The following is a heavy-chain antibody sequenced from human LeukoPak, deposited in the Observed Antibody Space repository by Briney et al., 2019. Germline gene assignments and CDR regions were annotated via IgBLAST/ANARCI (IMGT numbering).Heavy chain of an antibody. D-gene: IGHD3-3*01. CDR1: GYTFTGYY. J-gene: IGHJ4*02. CDR3: AREVQVYDFWSGCYVGVHPADY. Sequence: ASVKVSCKASGYTFTGYYMHWVRQAPGQGLEWMGRINPNSGGTNYAQKFQGRVTMTRDTSISTAYMELSRLRSDDAAVYYCAREVQVYDFWSGCYVGVHPADYWGQGTLVTVSS. CDR2: INPNSGGT. V-gene: IGHV1-2*06.